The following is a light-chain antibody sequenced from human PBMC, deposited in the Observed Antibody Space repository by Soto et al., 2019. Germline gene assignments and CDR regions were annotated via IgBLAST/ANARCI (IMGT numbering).Light chain of an antibody. J-gene: IGKJ4*01. Sequence: EIVLTQSPGTLSLSPGERATLSCRASQSLTNSFIAWYQQKPGQAPRLLIYDTSSRATGIPDRFSGSGSGTDFTLTISRLEPEDFAVYYCQQRINWPLTFGGGTKVDI. V-gene: IGKV3D-20*02. CDR1: QSLTNSF. CDR3: QQRINWPLT. CDR2: DTS.